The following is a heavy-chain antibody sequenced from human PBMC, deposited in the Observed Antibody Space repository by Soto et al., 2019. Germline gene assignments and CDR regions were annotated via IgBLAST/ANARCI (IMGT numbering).Heavy chain of an antibody. D-gene: IGHD1-26*01. V-gene: IGHV1-18*01. CDR1: GYTFTTSG. J-gene: IGHJ6*02. CDR2: ISTYNGDT. CDR3: ARHGSWPYYYYGLDV. Sequence: QVQLVQSGPEVRKPGASVKVSCEASGYTFTTSGISWVRQVPGQGLEWLGGISTYNGDTNSAQNFQGRVLMTADTSTGTAYMELMSLKSDDTAVYYCARHGSWPYYYYGLDVWGQGTTVTVSS.